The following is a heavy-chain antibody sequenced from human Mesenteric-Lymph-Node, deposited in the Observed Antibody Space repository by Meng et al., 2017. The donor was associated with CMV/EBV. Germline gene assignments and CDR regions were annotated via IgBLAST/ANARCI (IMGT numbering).Heavy chain of an antibody. D-gene: IGHD6-19*01. Sequence: ASVKVSCKASGYTFTRYYMHWVRQAPGQGLEWMGVINPSGGSPSYAQKFQGRVTMTRDTSTSTVYMELSSLRSEDTAVYYCARQWLVSFDYWGQGTLVTVSS. CDR2: INPSGGSP. CDR3: ARQWLVSFDY. J-gene: IGHJ4*02. V-gene: IGHV1-46*01. CDR1: GYTFTRYY.